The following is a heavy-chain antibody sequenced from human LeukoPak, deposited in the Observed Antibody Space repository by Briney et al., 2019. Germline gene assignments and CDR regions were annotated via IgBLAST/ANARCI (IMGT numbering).Heavy chain of an antibody. V-gene: IGHV3-11*05. D-gene: IGHD3-10*01. CDR1: WFAFSSYA. J-gene: IGHJ6*02. CDR3: ARVLKGSYYGMDV. CDR2: ISAGSPYT. Sequence: GGSLRLSCAASWFAFSSYAMSWIRQAPGEGLEWVSDISAGSPYTNYADSVQGRFTIARDNAKNSLYLQMTSRRAEDTAVYYCARVLKGSYYGMDVWGQGTTVTVSS.